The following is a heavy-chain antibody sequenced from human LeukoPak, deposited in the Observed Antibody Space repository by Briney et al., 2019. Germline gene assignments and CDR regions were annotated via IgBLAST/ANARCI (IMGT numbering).Heavy chain of an antibody. CDR1: GGTFSSYA. CDR3: ARVLSMGVPAAINWFDP. V-gene: IGHV1-69*01. CDR2: IIPIFGTA. J-gene: IGHJ5*02. Sequence: SVKVSCKASGGTFSSYAISWVRQAPGQGLECMGGIIPIFGTANYAQKFQGRVTITADESTSTAYMELSSLRSEDTAVYYCARVLSMGVPAAINWFDPWGQGTLVTVSS. D-gene: IGHD2-2*02.